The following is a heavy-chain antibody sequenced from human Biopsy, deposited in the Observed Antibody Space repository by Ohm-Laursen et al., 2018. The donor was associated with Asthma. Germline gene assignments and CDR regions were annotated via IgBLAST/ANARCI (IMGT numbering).Heavy chain of an antibody. CDR3: VRGSSSWHHGPFHYYYGLDV. CDR2: IYYSGTT. CDR1: GGYMRSGNYY. J-gene: IGHJ6*02. Sequence: ETLSLTCGLSSGSGGYMRSGNYYWGWIRQPPGKGLEWIGSIYYSGTTYYNPSLESRVTVSADTSKNQFSLKPTSVTAADTAVYYCVRGSSSWHHGPFHYYYGLDVWGQGTTATVSS. V-gene: IGHV4-39*01. D-gene: IGHD6-13*01.